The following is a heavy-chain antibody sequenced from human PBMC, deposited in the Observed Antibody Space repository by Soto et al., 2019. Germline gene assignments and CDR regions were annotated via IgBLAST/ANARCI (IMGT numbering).Heavy chain of an antibody. Sequence: GGSLRLSCAASGFTFSSYAMSWVRQAPGKGLEWVSAISGSGDSTYYADSVKGRFTISRDNSKNTLYLQMNSLRAEDSAVYYCAKDLTGDTLYYACDIWGQGTMVTVSS. CDR2: ISGSGDST. D-gene: IGHD7-27*01. CDR3: AKDLTGDTLYYACDI. J-gene: IGHJ3*02. CDR1: GFTFSSYA. V-gene: IGHV3-23*01.